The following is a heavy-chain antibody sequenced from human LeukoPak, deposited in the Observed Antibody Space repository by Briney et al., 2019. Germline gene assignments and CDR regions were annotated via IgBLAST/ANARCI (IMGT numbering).Heavy chain of an antibody. CDR3: ARVPDGDYVGDY. J-gene: IGHJ4*02. CDR1: GFTFSSYS. Sequence: GGSLRLSCAASGFTFSSYSMNWVRQAPGKGLEWVSSISSSSSYIYYADSVKGRFTISRDNAKNSLYLQMNSLRAEDTAVYYCARVPDGDYVGDYWGQGTLGTVSS. V-gene: IGHV3-21*01. CDR2: ISSSSSYI. D-gene: IGHD4-17*01.